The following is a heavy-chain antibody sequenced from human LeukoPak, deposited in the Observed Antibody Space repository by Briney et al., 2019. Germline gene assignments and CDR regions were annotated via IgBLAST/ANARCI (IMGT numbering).Heavy chain of an antibody. CDR2: IYYSGNT. D-gene: IGHD5-12*01. CDR3: AAYSGYDYDEYYFDY. J-gene: IGHJ4*02. V-gene: IGHV4-39*01. Sequence: PSETLSLTCTVSGGSISSSSYYWGWIRQPPGKGLEWIGRIYYSGNTYYNPSLKSRVTISVDTSKNRFSLKLSSVTAADTAVYYCAAYSGYDYDEYYFDYWGQGTLVTVSS. CDR1: GGSISSSSYY.